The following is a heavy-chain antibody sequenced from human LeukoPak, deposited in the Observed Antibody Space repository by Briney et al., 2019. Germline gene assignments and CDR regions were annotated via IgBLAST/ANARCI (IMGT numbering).Heavy chain of an antibody. CDR1: GFTVSSRA. J-gene: IGHJ4*02. CDR3: ARGETEHSSGWTLDQ. V-gene: IGHV3-30*04. Sequence: PGGSLRLSCAASGFTVSSRAMHWVRQAPGKGLEWVAAISNDGADKFYTDSVKGRFTISRDDSNKSLFLQMNRLRPDDTAKYFCARGETEHSSGWTLDQWGRGTLVTVSS. CDR2: ISNDGADK. D-gene: IGHD6-19*01.